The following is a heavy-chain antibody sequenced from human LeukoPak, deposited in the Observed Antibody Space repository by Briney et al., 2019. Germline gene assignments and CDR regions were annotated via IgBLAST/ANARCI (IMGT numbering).Heavy chain of an antibody. CDR1: GGTFSSFT. V-gene: IGHV1-69*04. CDR2: IIPILGIT. CDR3: ARDRHGSGTYNYYGMDV. Sequence: ASVKVSCKASGGTFSSFTVRWVRQAPGQGLEWMGRIIPILGITNYAQKFQGRVTISADKSTSIAYMELSSLRSEDTAVYYCARDRHGSGTYNYYGMDVWGQGTTVTVSS. D-gene: IGHD3-10*01. J-gene: IGHJ6*02.